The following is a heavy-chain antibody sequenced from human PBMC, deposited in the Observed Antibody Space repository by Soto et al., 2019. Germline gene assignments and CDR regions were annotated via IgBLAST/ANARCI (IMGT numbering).Heavy chain of an antibody. D-gene: IGHD5-18*01. Sequence: SVKVSCKASGGTFGSYAISWVRQAPGQGLEWMGGIIPIFGTANYAQKFQGRVTITADESTSTAYMELSSLRSEDTAVYYCARDRGRYSYGYVGYGMDVWGQGTTVTVSS. CDR1: GGTFGSYA. CDR2: IIPIFGTA. CDR3: ARDRGRYSYGYVGYGMDV. J-gene: IGHJ6*02. V-gene: IGHV1-69*13.